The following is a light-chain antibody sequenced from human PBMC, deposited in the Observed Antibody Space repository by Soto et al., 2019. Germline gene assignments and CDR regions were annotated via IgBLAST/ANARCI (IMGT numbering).Light chain of an antibody. Sequence: EIVLTQSPATLSLSPGERATLSCRASQSVSSYLAWYQQKPGQAPRLLIYDTSSRATGIPARFSGSGSGTDFTLTISSLEPEDFAVYYCQQRSNWPWTFGGGTKVEIK. V-gene: IGKV3-11*01. CDR3: QQRSNWPWT. CDR2: DTS. CDR1: QSVSSY. J-gene: IGKJ4*01.